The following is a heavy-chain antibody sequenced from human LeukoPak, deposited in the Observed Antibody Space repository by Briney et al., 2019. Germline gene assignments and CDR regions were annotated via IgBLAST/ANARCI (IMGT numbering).Heavy chain of an antibody. CDR3: ARGSRYCSSTSCQKFDP. CDR1: GGTFSSYA. D-gene: IGHD2-2*01. V-gene: IGHV1-69*05. Sequence: SVKVSCKASGGTFSSYAISWVRQAPGQGLEWMGGIIPIFGTANYAQKFQGRVTITTDESTSTAYMELSSLRSEDTAVYYCARGSRYCSSTSCQKFDPWGQGTLVTVSS. CDR2: IIPIFGTA. J-gene: IGHJ5*02.